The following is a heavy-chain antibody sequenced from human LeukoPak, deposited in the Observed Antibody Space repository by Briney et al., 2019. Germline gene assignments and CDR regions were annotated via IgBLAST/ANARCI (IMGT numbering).Heavy chain of an antibody. V-gene: IGHV4-59*01. CDR1: GGSISSYY. CDR2: IYYTGST. D-gene: IGHD1-26*01. J-gene: IGHJ6*02. Sequence: PSETLSLTCTVSGGSISSYYWSWIRRPPGKGLQWIGYIYYTGSTNYNPSLKSRVSISIDRSKSQFSLKLTSVTAVDTAVYYCARVFSYTSSYLGYYYGMDVWGQGTTVTVSS. CDR3: ARVFSYTSSYLGYYYGMDV.